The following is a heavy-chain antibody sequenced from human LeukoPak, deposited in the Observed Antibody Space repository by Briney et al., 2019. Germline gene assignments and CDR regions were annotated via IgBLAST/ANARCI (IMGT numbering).Heavy chain of an antibody. Sequence: EGSLRLSCAASGFTFSSYNMNWVRQAPGKGLEWVSDISSSGSTIYFADSVKGRFTISRDNAKNSLYLQMNSLRDEDTAVYYCARLEDYYVSGNYYKLFDYWGQGTLVTVCS. V-gene: IGHV3-48*02. J-gene: IGHJ4*02. CDR1: GFTFSSYN. CDR2: ISSSGSTI. CDR3: ARLEDYYVSGNYYKLFDY. D-gene: IGHD3-10*01.